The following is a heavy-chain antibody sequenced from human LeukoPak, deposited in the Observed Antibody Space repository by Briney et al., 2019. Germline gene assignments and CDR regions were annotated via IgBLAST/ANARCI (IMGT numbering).Heavy chain of an antibody. V-gene: IGHV1-18*01. CDR1: GYTFTSYG. CDR3: ARARRDTVVVVAATPADAFDI. D-gene: IGHD2-15*01. Sequence: ASVKVSCKASGYTFTSYGISWVRQAPGQGLEWMGWISAYNGNTNYAQKLQGRVTMTTDTSTSTAYMELRSLRSDDTAVYYCARARRDTVVVVAATPADAFDIWGQGTMVTVSS. J-gene: IGHJ3*02. CDR2: ISAYNGNT.